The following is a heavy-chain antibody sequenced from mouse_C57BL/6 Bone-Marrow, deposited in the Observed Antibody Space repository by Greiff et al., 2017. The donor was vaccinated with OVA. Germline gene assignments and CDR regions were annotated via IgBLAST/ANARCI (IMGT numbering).Heavy chain of an antibody. CDR3: AIITTEGYFDV. V-gene: IGHV1-20*01. J-gene: IGHJ1*03. CDR1: GYSFTGYF. D-gene: IGHD1-1*01. Sequence: VQLKESGPELVKPGDSVKISCKASGYSFTGYFMNWVMQSHGKSLEWIGRINPYNGDTFYNQKFKGKATLTVDKSSSTAHMELRSLTSEDSAVYYCAIITTEGYFDVWGTGTTVTVSS. CDR2: INPYNGDT.